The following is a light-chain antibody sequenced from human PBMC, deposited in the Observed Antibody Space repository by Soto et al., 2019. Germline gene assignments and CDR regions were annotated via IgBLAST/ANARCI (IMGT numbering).Light chain of an antibody. Sequence: ESMLTQSPGTLSLSPGERATLSCRASQSVSTRYLAWYQQKPGQAPRLLIYGASITATGIPDRFSGSGSGTEFALTLSIRELEDVAVDYCQQFWTSPPAFSFGQGTKLEI. CDR2: GAS. J-gene: IGKJ1*01. V-gene: IGKV3-20*01. CDR1: QSVSTRY. CDR3: QQFWTSPPAFS.